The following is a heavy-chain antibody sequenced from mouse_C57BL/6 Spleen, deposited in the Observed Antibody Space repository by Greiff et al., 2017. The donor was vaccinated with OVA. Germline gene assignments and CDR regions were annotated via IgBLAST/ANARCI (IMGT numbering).Heavy chain of an antibody. CDR2: INPGTGGT. V-gene: IGHV1-53*01. Sequence: QVQLQQPGTELVKPGASVKLSCKASGYTFTSYWMHWVKQRPGQGLEWIGNINPGTGGTNYNEQFKSKATLTVDKSSSTAYTQLRSLTSEDYAVYYCARETAQAPFADWGQGTLVTVSA. J-gene: IGHJ3*01. CDR3: ARETAQAPFAD. D-gene: IGHD3-2*02. CDR1: GYTFTSYW.